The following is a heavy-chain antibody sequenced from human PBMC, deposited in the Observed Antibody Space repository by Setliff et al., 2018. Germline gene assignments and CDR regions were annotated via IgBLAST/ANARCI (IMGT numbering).Heavy chain of an antibody. CDR2: IYPGDSDT. CDR1: GYSFTSYW. J-gene: IGHJ3*02. D-gene: IGHD6-19*01. CDR3: ARQAVAGSDAFDI. V-gene: IGHV5-51*01. Sequence: PGESLKISCKGSGYSFTSYWIVWVRQMPGKGLEWMGIIYPGDSDTRYSPSFQGQVTISADKSISTAYLQWSSLKASDTAMYYCARQAVAGSDAFDIWGQGTMVTVSS.